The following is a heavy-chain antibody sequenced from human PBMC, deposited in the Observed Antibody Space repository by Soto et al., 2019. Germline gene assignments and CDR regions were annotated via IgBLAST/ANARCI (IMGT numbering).Heavy chain of an antibody. Sequence: SVKVSCKASGGTFSSYAISWVRRAPGQGLEWMGGIIPIFGTANYAQKFQGRVKITADKSTSTAYMELSSLRSEDTTVYYCARDRAPTGYYYYGMDVWGPWTTVTVS. CDR2: IIPIFGTA. CDR3: ARDRAPTGYYYYGMDV. V-gene: IGHV1-69*06. CDR1: GGTFSSYA. D-gene: IGHD4-17*01. J-gene: IGHJ6*02.